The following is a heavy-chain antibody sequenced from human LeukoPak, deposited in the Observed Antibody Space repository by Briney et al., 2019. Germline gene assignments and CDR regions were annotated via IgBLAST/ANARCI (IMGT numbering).Heavy chain of an antibody. CDR2: INPNGRTT. V-gene: IGHV3-74*01. Sequence: PGGSLRLSCAASGFTFSRYGLHWVRQAPGKGLEWVSRINPNGRTTTYADSVKGRFTVSRDNAKNTVYLQMNSLRAEDTAVYYCARVLSGSWDWFDPWGQGTLVTVSS. D-gene: IGHD3-22*01. CDR1: GFTFSRYG. CDR3: ARVLSGSWDWFDP. J-gene: IGHJ5*02.